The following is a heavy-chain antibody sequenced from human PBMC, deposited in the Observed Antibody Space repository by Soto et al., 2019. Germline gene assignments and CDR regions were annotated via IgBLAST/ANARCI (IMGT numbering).Heavy chain of an antibody. CDR2: ISNYNGNT. CDR1: GYTFSSYG. V-gene: IGHV1-18*01. J-gene: IGHJ3*02. CDR3: ARGPLGSSSWSVDI. D-gene: IGHD6-13*01. Sequence: QVQLVQSGAEVKKPGASVKVSCKASGYTFSSYGISWVRQAPRQGLEWMGWISNYNGNTKYAQKLQGRVTMITDTSTSTAYMELRSLRSDDTAVYFCARGPLGSSSWSVDIWGQGTMVTVSS.